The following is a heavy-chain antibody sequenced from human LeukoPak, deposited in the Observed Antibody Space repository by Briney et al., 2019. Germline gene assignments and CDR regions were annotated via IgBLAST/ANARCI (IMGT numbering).Heavy chain of an antibody. V-gene: IGHV4-59*01. J-gene: IGHJ3*02. CDR3: ARELYNWNGRRHAIDI. D-gene: IGHD1-20*01. CDR1: GGSIRRYY. CDR2: IYYSGST. Sequence: SETLSLTCTVSGGSIRRYYWSWVRQPPGKGLEYIGNIYYSGSTNYNPSLKSRVTISLDTSRSQFSLKLTPVTAADTAVYYCARELYNWNGRRHAIDIWGQGTMVTVSS.